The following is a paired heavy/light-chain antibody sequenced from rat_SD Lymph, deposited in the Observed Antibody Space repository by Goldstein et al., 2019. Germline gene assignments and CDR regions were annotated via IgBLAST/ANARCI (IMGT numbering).Heavy chain of an antibody. CDR3: TRTDGGYSELDY. D-gene: IGHD1-11*01. CDR2: IWRNGNT. V-gene: IGHV2-52*01. CDR1: GFSLTNYG. J-gene: IGHJ2*01. Sequence: QVQLKESGPVLVQASETLSLTCTVSGFSLTNYGVIWVRQPPGKGLEWMGIIWRNGNTDYNSALKSRLSINRDTSKSQVFLKMNSLQTDDTAIYYCTRTDGGYSELDYWGQGVMVTVSS.
Light chain of an antibody. CDR2: QVS. J-gene: IGKJ4*01. CDR1: QSLVYSDGKTY. V-gene: IGKV1S14*01. Sequence: DVVMTQTPPSLSVAIGQSVSISCKSSQSLVYSDGKTYLHWLLQSPGRSPKRLIYQVSNLGSGVPDRFSGTGSQKDFTLKISRVEAEDLGVYYCAQTTHFPFTFGSGTKLEIK. CDR3: AQTTHFPFT.